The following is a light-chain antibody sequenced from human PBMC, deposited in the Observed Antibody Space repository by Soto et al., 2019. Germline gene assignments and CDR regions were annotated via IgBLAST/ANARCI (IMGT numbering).Light chain of an antibody. CDR1: QSVSSN. V-gene: IGKV3-15*01. Sequence: EIVMTQSPATLSVSPGERATLSCRASQSVSSNLAWYQQKAGQAPRLLIYGASTRATGTPARFSGRGSGTEFTLTISRLEPEDFAVYYCQQHETLITFGQGTRLEIK. J-gene: IGKJ5*01. CDR2: GAS. CDR3: QQHETLIT.